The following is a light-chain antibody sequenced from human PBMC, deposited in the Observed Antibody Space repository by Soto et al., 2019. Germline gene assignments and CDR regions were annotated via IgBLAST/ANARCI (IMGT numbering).Light chain of an antibody. Sequence: EIVLKQSPGTLSLSPGERATLSCMASQSFTSRSLAWYQQKPGQAPRLLIYGASTRATVIPAGFSGSGSGTDFTLTISRLEPEDFAVYYCQHYGSSPRTFGQGTIVDI. J-gene: IGKJ1*01. CDR3: QHYGSSPRT. V-gene: IGKV3-20*01. CDR2: GAS. CDR1: QSFTSRS.